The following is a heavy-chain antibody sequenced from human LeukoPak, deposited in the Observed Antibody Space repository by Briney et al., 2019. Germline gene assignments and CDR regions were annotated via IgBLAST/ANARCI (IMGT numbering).Heavy chain of an antibody. CDR3: AKNYGTSRHFYDY. Sequence: GGSLRLSCAASGFTFSNYAMTWVRQAPGKGLQWVSAISGEGVYTYYIDSVKGRFTTSRDNSKNTLFLQMNSLRADHTAVYYCAKNYGTSRHFYDYWGQGIVVTVSS. CDR1: GFTFSNYA. V-gene: IGHV3-23*01. D-gene: IGHD4-17*01. CDR2: ISGEGVYT. J-gene: IGHJ4*02.